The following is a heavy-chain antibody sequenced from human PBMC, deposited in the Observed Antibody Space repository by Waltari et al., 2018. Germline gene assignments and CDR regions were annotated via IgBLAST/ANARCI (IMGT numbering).Heavy chain of an antibody. V-gene: IGHV3-15*01. J-gene: IGHJ4*02. D-gene: IGHD1-26*01. Sequence: EVQLVESGGGLVNPGGSLRLSCAASGFTFSTPCLHWVRQAPGKGLEWVGLVKSKTDGGTTEYAAPVKGRFTISRDDSKDTAYLQMNSLRIEDTAVYYCATERTGSHDYWGQGTLVTVSS. CDR3: ATERTGSHDY. CDR2: VKSKTDGGTT. CDR1: GFTFSTPC.